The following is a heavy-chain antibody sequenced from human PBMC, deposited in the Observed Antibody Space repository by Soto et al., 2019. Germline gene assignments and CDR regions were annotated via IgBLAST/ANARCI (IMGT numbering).Heavy chain of an antibody. Sequence: GGSLRLSCAASGFTFSSYAMHWVRQAPGKGLEWVAVISYDGSNKYYADSVKGRFTISRDNSKNTLYLQMNSLRAEDTAVYYCARDGASSYFSGRYYYYYGMDVWGQGTTVTVSS. D-gene: IGHD2-15*01. CDR2: ISYDGSNK. J-gene: IGHJ6*02. V-gene: IGHV3-30-3*01. CDR3: ARDGASSYFSGRYYYYYGMDV. CDR1: GFTFSSYA.